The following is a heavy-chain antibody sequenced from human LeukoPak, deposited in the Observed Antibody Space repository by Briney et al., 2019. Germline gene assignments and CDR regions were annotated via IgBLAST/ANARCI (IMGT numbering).Heavy chain of an antibody. CDR3: ARVRFSGYYDSSGPIDY. V-gene: IGHV4-34*01. CDR1: GGSFSGYY. J-gene: IGHJ4*02. CDR2: INHSGST. D-gene: IGHD3-22*01. Sequence: SETLSLTCAVYGGSFSGYYWSWIRQPPGKGLEWIGEINHSGSTNYNPSLKSRVTISVDTSKNQISLKLSSVTAADTAVYYCARVRFSGYYDSSGPIDYWGQGTLVTVSS.